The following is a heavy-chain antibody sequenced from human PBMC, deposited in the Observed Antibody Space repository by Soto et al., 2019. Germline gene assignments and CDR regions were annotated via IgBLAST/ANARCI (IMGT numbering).Heavy chain of an antibody. CDR1: GGSISSSSYY. Sequence: SETLSLTCTVSGGSISSSSYYWGWIRQPPGKGLEWIGTINYSGSTYYNPSLKSRVTISVDTSKNQFSLKLSSVTAADTAVDYCARRPYQGGYFSGGSCASSWFDTWGQGTRVSVS. V-gene: IGHV4-39*01. J-gene: IGHJ5*02. D-gene: IGHD2-15*01. CDR3: ARRPYQGGYFSGGSCASSWFDT. CDR2: INYSGST.